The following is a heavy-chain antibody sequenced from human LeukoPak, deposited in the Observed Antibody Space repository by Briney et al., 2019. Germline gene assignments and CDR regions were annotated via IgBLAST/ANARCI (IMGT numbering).Heavy chain of an antibody. V-gene: IGHV4-59*08. CDR3: ASASDFDL. J-gene: IGHJ2*01. Sequence: SETLSLTCTVSGGSISSHYWSWIRQPPGKGLEWIGYIYYSGSTNYNPSLKSRVTISVDTSKNQFSLKLSSVTAADTAVYYCASASDFDLWGRGTLVTVSS. CDR1: GGSISSHY. CDR2: IYYSGST.